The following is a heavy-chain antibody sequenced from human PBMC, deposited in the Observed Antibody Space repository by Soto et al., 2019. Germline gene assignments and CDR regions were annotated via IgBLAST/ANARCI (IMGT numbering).Heavy chain of an antibody. V-gene: IGHV1-3*01. Sequence: QVHLVQSGAEVRTPGASVKASCKASGYTFSSYAMHWVRQAPGQRLEWMGWINAGYGNTKSSQKFEDCVTILRDTSARTAYMELTRLRSEDTAVYYCARDTGDGTFDFWGQGTLVTVSS. CDR3: ARDTGDGTFDF. J-gene: IGHJ4*02. CDR2: INAGYGNT. CDR1: GYTFSSYA. D-gene: IGHD7-27*01.